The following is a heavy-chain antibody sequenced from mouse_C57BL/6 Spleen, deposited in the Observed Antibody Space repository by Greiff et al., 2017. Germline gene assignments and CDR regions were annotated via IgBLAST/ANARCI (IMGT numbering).Heavy chain of an antibody. V-gene: IGHV1-19*01. CDR1: GYTFTDYY. CDR2: INPYNGGT. D-gene: IGHD1-1*01. Sequence: VQLQQSGPVLVKPGASVKMSCKASGYTFTDYYMNWVKQSHGKSLEWIGVINPYNGGTSYNQKFKGKATLTVDKSSSTAYMELNSLTSEDSAVYYCARFPTVVAGDYWGQGTTLTVSS. CDR3: ARFPTVVAGDY. J-gene: IGHJ2*01.